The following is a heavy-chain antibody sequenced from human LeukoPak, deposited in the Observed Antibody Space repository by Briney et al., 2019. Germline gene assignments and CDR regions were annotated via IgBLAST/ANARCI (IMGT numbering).Heavy chain of an antibody. CDR1: GGSISSYY. Sequence: PSETLSLTCTVSGGSISSYYWSWLRQPPGKGLEWIGYIYYSGSTNYNPSLNSRVTISVDTSKNQFSLKLSSVTAADTAVYYCARGPGLYGDYVGDYWGQGTLVTVSS. V-gene: IGHV4-59*01. D-gene: IGHD4-17*01. CDR3: ARGPGLYGDYVGDY. CDR2: IYYSGST. J-gene: IGHJ4*02.